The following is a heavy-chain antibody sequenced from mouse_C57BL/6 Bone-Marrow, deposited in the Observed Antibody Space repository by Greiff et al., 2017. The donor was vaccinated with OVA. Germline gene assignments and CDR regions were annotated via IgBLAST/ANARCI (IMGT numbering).Heavy chain of an antibody. CDR3: ARGVTWSWFAY. CDR2: INPGSGGT. CDR1: GYAFTNYL. Sequence: QVQLQQSGAELVRPGTSVKVSCKASGYAFTNYLIEWVKQRPGQGLEWIGVINPGSGGTNYNEKFKGKATLTADKSSSTAYMQLSSLTSEDSAVYFCARGVTWSWFAYWGQGTLVTVSA. J-gene: IGHJ3*01. V-gene: IGHV1-54*01. D-gene: IGHD2-1*01.